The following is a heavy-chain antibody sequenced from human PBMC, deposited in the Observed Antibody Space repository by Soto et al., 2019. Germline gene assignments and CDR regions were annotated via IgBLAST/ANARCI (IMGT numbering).Heavy chain of an antibody. J-gene: IGHJ4*02. D-gene: IGHD3-10*01. V-gene: IGHV4-34*10. CDR1: DGYFSGYG. CDR2: INYSGST. Sequence: SETMSLTYAAEDGYFSGYGGTWLRQPQGTGLEWIGEINYSGSTNYNPSLKSRVTMTRDTSISTAYMELSRLRSDDTAVYYCARHARGDEAPLDYRGQGTLVTVSS. CDR3: ARHARGDEAPLDY.